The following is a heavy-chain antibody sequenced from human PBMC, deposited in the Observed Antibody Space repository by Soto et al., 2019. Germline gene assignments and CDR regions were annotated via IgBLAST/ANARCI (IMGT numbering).Heavy chain of an antibody. J-gene: IGHJ4*02. CDR1: GGSVSSGSYY. CDR2: IDYSGST. V-gene: IGHV4-61*01. D-gene: IGHD3-9*01. Sequence: NPSETLSLTCTVSGGSVSSGSYYWSWIRQPPGKGLEWIGYIDYSGSTNYNPSLKSRVTISVDTSKNQFSLKLSSVTAADTAVYYCARDTPLGAGSSLTILDYWGQGTLVTVS. CDR3: ARDTPLGAGSSLTILDY.